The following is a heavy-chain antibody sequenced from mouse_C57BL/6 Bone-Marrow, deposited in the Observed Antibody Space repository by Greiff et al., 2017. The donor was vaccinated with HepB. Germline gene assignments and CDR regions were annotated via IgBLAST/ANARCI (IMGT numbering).Heavy chain of an antibody. V-gene: IGHV1-42*01. Sequence: EVQLQQSGPELVKPGASVKISCKASGYSFTGYYMNWVKQSPEKSLEWIGEINPSTGGTTYNQKFKAKATLTVDKSSSTAYMQLKSLTSEDSAVYYCARRDDGYPDWYFDVWGTGTTVTVSS. D-gene: IGHD2-3*01. J-gene: IGHJ1*03. CDR3: ARRDDGYPDWYFDV. CDR2: INPSTGGT. CDR1: GYSFTGYY.